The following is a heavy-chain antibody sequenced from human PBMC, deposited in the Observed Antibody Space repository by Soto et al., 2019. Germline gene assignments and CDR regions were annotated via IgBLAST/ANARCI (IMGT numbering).Heavy chain of an antibody. CDR1: GYTFTSYD. D-gene: IGHD1-1*01. Sequence: QVQLVQSGAEVKKPGASVKVSCKASGYTFTSYDINWVRQATGQGLEWMGWMNPNSGNTGYAQKFRGRVTMTRNTSISTAYMELSSLTSEHTAMYYCARERTGTTSMDVWGQGTTVTVSS. J-gene: IGHJ6*02. CDR2: MNPNSGNT. V-gene: IGHV1-8*01. CDR3: ARERTGTTSMDV.